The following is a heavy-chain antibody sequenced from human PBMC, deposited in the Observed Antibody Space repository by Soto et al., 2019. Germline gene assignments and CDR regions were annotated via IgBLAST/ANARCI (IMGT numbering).Heavy chain of an antibody. CDR1: GYTFTSYG. CDR2: ISAYNGNT. Sequence: ASVKVSCKASGYTFTSYGISWVRQAPGQGLEWMGWISAYNGNTNYAQKLQGRVTMTTDTSTSTAYMELRSPRSDDTAVYYCAREAAAGDPFYYYYGMDVWGQGTTVTVSS. V-gene: IGHV1-18*01. CDR3: AREAAAGDPFYYYYGMDV. D-gene: IGHD6-13*01. J-gene: IGHJ6*02.